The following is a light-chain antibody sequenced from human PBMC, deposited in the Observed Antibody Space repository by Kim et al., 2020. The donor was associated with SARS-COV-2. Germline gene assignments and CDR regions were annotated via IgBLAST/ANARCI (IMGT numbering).Light chain of an antibody. V-gene: IGLV3-1*01. CDR2: QDT. CDR3: QTWATGPVV. CDR1: ALGDKY. Sequence: VSQGQQAAGTGSGVALGDKYVCWYQQEPGQSPMLVIYQDTKRPSGIHERFSGSNSGNTATLTNSGTQAIDEADYYCQTWATGPVVFGGGTQLTVL. J-gene: IGLJ2*01.